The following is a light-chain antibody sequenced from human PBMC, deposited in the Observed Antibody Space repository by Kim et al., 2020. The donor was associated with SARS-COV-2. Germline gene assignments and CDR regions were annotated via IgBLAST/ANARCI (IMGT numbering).Light chain of an antibody. CDR2: DAS. Sequence: DIQMTQSPSTLSASVGDRVTITCRASQSISNWLAWYQQKPGKAPKLLIYDASSLESGVPSTFSGSGSGTEFTLTISSLQPDDFATYYCKQYNSFSGTFGQGTKVDIK. CDR1: QSISNW. V-gene: IGKV1-5*01. CDR3: KQYNSFSGT. J-gene: IGKJ1*01.